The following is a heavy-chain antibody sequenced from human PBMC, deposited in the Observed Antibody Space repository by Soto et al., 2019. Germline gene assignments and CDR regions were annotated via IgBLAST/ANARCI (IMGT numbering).Heavy chain of an antibody. Sequence: EVQLVESGGGLVQPGRSLRLSYAASGFTFDDYAMHWVRQAPGKGLEWVSGISWNSGSIGYADSVKGRFTISRDNAKNSLYLQMNSLRAEDTALYYCAILQYCSGGSCYSNAFDIWGQGTMVTVSS. V-gene: IGHV3-9*01. J-gene: IGHJ3*02. CDR2: ISWNSGSI. CDR3: AILQYCSGGSCYSNAFDI. CDR1: GFTFDDYA. D-gene: IGHD2-15*01.